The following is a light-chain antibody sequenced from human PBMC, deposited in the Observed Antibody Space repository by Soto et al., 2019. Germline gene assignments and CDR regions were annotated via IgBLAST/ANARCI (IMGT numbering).Light chain of an antibody. CDR3: SSYTISTTLV. CDR2: EVS. V-gene: IGLV2-14*01. J-gene: IGLJ1*01. CDR1: SSDVGGYNY. Sequence: QSVLTQPPSASGSPGQSVTISCTGTSSDVGGYNYVSWYQQHPGKAPKLMIYEVSKRPSGVSTRFSGSKSGNTASLTISGLQAEDEADYYCSSYTISTTLVFGTGTKVTVL.